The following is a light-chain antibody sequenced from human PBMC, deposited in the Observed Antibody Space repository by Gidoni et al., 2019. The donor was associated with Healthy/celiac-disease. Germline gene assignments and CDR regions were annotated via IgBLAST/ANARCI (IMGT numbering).Light chain of an antibody. V-gene: IGKV3-15*01. J-gene: IGKJ2*01. CDR3: QEYNNWLYT. CDR1: QSFSSN. CDR2: GAS. Sequence: EIVMTQSPATLSVSPGERATLSCRASQSFSSNFAWYQQKPGQAPRLLIYGASTRATGIPARFSGSGSGTEFTLTISSLQSEDFAVYYCQEYNNWLYTFXQXTKLEIK.